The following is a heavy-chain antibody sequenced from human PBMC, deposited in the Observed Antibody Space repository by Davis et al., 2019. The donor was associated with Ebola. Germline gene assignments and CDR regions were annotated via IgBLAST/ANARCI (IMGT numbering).Heavy chain of an antibody. Sequence: HTGGSLRLSCVVSGFTSSSYWMHWVRQAPGKGLVWVSRIKSDGSTKSYADSVKGRFTISRDNAKNTLYLQMDSLRAEDTALYHCARVSLWFREFADWGQGTLVTVSS. V-gene: IGHV3-74*01. D-gene: IGHD3-10*01. J-gene: IGHJ4*02. CDR3: ARVSLWFREFAD. CDR2: IKSDGSTK. CDR1: GFTSSSYW.